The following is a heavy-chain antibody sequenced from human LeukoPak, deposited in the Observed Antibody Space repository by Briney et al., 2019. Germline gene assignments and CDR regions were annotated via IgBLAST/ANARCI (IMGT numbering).Heavy chain of an antibody. CDR2: IYYSGST. CDR3: ARISDYVWGSYRSFDY. J-gene: IGHJ4*02. Sequence: SETLSLTCTVSGGSISSYYWSWIRQPPGKGLEWIGYIYYSGSTNYNPSLKSRVTISVDTSKNQFSLKLSSVTAADTAVYYCARISDYVWGSYRSFDYWGQGTLVTVSS. D-gene: IGHD3-16*02. CDR1: GGSISSYY. V-gene: IGHV4-59*08.